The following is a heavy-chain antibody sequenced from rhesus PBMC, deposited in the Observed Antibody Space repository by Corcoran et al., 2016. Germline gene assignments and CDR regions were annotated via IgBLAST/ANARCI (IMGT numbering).Heavy chain of an antibody. J-gene: IGHJ4*01. Sequence: QVQLQESGPGLVKPSETLSLTCAVSGGSISRSNWWSWICQPPGKGLEWIGGIYSNSESTNYNPSLKSRVTISKDTSKNQFSLKLSSVTAADTAVYYCARLSSGWYYFDYWGQGVLVTVSS. D-gene: IGHD6-31*01. V-gene: IGHV4S18*01. CDR1: GGSISRSNW. CDR2: IYSNSEST. CDR3: ARLSSGWYYFDY.